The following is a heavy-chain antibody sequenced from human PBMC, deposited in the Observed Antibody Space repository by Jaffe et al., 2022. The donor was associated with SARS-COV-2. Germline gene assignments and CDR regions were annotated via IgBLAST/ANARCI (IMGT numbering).Heavy chain of an antibody. CDR1: GFTVSSNY. Sequence: EVQLVESGGGLIQPGGSLRLSCAASGFTVSSNYMNWVRQAPGKGLEWVSVIYSGGSTYYADSVKGRFTISRDNSKNTLHLQMNSLRAEDTAIYYCARSMTTVITLAWWGQGTLVTVSS. CDR2: IYSGGST. D-gene: IGHD4-17*01. J-gene: IGHJ4*02. V-gene: IGHV3-53*01. CDR3: ARSMTTVITLAW.